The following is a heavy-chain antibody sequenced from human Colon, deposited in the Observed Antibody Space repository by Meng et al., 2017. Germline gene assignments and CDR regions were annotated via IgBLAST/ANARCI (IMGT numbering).Heavy chain of an antibody. D-gene: IGHD5-24*01. CDR2: INKYI. CDR3: ARVSRVYYGMDV. V-gene: IGHV3-21*01. J-gene: IGHJ6*02. Sequence: GGSLRHSCAASGFTFSTHSMTWVRQAPGKGLEWVSSINKYIFYADSVKDRFTTSRDNARNSLFLQMNSLRAEDTAVYYCARVSRVYYGMDVWGQGTTVTVSS. CDR1: GFTFSTHS.